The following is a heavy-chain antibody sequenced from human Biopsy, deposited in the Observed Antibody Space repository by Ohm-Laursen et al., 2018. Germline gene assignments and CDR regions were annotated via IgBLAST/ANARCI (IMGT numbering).Heavy chain of an antibody. J-gene: IGHJ6*02. D-gene: IGHD5/OR15-5a*01. CDR3: AKDLSVYYYYGIDV. CDR1: GFTFRTYG. Sequence: RSLRLSCSAFGFTFRTYGMHWVRLAPGKGLEWVAVISYDQITKHYADSVRGRFTISRDNSKNTLYLQVNSLRAEDTAVYYCAKDLSVYYYYGIDVWGQGTTVTVSS. CDR2: ISYDQITK. V-gene: IGHV3-30*18.